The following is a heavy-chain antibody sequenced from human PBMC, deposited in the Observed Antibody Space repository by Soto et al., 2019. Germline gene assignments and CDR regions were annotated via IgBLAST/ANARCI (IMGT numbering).Heavy chain of an antibody. CDR3: AKDLYCSGGSCHPNFDS. Sequence: HPGGSLRLSCAASGFTFISYAMSWVRQAPGKGLEWVSAISGSGATTYYADSVKGRFTISRDNSKNTLYLQVSSLRAEDTAVYYCAKDLYCSGGSCHPNFDSWSQGTLVTVSS. J-gene: IGHJ4*02. D-gene: IGHD2-15*01. CDR2: ISGSGATT. CDR1: GFTFISYA. V-gene: IGHV3-23*01.